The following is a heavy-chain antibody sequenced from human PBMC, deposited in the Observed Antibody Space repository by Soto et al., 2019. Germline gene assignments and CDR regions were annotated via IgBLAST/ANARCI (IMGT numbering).Heavy chain of an antibody. V-gene: IGHV1-3*01. CDR1: GYTFTSYA. J-gene: IGHJ4*02. CDR2: INAGNGNT. CDR3: ARDGAVAGDSNFDY. Sequence: ASVKVSCKASGYTFTSYAMHWVRQAPGQRLEWMGWINAGNGNTKYSQKFQGRVTITTDTSASTAYMELSSLRSEDTAVYYCARDGAVAGDSNFDYWGQGTLVTVSS. D-gene: IGHD6-19*01.